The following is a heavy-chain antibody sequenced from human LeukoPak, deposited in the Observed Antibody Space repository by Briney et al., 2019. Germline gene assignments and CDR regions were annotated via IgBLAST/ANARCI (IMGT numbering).Heavy chain of an antibody. CDR2: VNLQGST. CDR3: AREGGPYRPLDY. V-gene: IGHV4-4*02. Sequence: SGTLSLTCGVSGGXITNTNYWTWVRQPPGKELEWIGEVNLQGSTNYNPSLMGRVAIAVDTSENHISLQLTSVTAADTAVYYCAREGGPYRPLDYSGQGTLVTVSS. J-gene: IGHJ4*02. CDR1: GGXITNTNY.